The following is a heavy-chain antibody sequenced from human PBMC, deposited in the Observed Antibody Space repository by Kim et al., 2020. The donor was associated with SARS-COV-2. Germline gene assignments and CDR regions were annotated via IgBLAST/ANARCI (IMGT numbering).Heavy chain of an antibody. CDR3: AREIRGGSYTN. J-gene: IGHJ4*02. D-gene: IGHD1-26*01. CDR2: IYYTGSA. V-gene: IGHV4-59*01. CDR1: GGSISSYY. Sequence: SQTLSLTCTVSGGSISSYYWSWIRQPPGKGLEWIGYIYYTGSANYNPSLKSRVTISVDTSKNQFSLKLSSVTAADTAVYYCAREIRGGSYTNWSRGTLVT.